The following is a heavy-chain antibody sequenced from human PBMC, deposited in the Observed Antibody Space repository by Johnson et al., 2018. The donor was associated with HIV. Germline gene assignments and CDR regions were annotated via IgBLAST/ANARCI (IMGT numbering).Heavy chain of an antibody. CDR1: GFTFSSYA. Sequence: EQLVESGGGLVQPGGSLRLSCAASGFTFSSYAMSWVRQAPGKGLEWVSAISGSGGSTYYADSVKGRFTISRDNSKNTLYLQTNSLKTEDTAVYYCTTDPMAAAGHEAVDVWGQGTMVTVSS. CDR2: ISGSGGST. D-gene: IGHD6-13*01. CDR3: TTDPMAAAGHEAVDV. J-gene: IGHJ3*01. V-gene: IGHV3-23*04.